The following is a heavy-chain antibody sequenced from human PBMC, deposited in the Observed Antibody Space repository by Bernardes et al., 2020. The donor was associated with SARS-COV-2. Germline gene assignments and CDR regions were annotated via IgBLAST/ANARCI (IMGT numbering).Heavy chain of an antibody. CDR2: IGGSGSTT. CDR1: GFSFSGSE. CDR3: ARDGYNRD. Sequence: VGSLRLSCAASGFSFSGSEMNWVRQAPGTGLEWISYIGGSGSTTYYADSVKGRFTISRDNAKNSLFLQMNSLRAEDTAVYYCARDGYNRDWGQGTLVTVSS. J-gene: IGHJ4*02. V-gene: IGHV3-48*03. D-gene: IGHD5-12*01.